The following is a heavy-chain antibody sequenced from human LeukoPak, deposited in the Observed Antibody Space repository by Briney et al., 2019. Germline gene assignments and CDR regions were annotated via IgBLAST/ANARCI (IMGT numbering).Heavy chain of an antibody. J-gene: IGHJ6*02. CDR2: INHSGST. V-gene: IGHV4-34*01. CDR3: AKAAYYYYYGMDV. CDR1: GGSFSGYY. Sequence: SETLSLTCAVYGGSFSGYYWSWIRQPPGKGLEWIGEINHSGSTNYNPSLKSRVTISVDTSKNQFSLKLSSVTAADTAVYYCAKAAYYYYYGMDVWGQGTTVTVSS.